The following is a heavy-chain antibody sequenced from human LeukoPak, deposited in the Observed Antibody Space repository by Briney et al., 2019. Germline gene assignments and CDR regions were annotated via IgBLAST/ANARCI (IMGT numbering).Heavy chain of an antibody. J-gene: IGHJ4*02. Sequence: SETLSLTCTVSGGSIRSSNYYWGWIRQPPGKGLEWIGSIFYIGITYYNPSLKSRVTISADTSKNQFSLKLSSVTAADTAVYYCARDSSDIVVVPADYWGQGTLVTVSS. CDR3: ARDSSDIVVVPADY. CDR1: GGSIRSSNYY. D-gene: IGHD2-2*01. CDR2: IFYIGIT. V-gene: IGHV4-39*07.